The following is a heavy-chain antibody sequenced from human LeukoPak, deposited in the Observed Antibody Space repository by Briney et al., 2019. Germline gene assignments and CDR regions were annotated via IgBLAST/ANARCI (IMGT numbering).Heavy chain of an antibody. CDR3: RKVAGAGNDAFDI. V-gene: IGHV4-34*01. CDR2: INHSGST. J-gene: IGHJ3*02. D-gene: IGHD6-19*01. Sequence: SETLSLTCAVYGGSFSGYYWSWIRQPPGKGLEWIGEINHSGSTNYNPSLKSRVTISVDTSKNQFSPKLSSVTAADTAVYYCRKVAGAGNDAFDIWGQGTMVTVSS. CDR1: GGSFSGYY.